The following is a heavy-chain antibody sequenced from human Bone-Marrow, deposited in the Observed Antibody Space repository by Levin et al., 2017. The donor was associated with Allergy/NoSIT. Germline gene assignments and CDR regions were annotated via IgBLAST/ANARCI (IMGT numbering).Heavy chain of an antibody. CDR1: GYTFTDYY. V-gene: IGHV1-2*02. CDR3: ARGGTSSNDY. J-gene: IGHJ4*02. Sequence: SFPFSGYTFTDYYIHWVRQTPGQFLSFLFFLSPPLFSPPFSEKFHARVVLTRNSSISTAYMELGRLRSDDTALYYCARGGTSSNDYWGQGTLVTVSS. CDR2: LSPPLFSP. D-gene: IGHD6-13*01.